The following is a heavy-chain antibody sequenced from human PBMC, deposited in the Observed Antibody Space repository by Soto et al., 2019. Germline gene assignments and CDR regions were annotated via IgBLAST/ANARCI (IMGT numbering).Heavy chain of an antibody. CDR2: IKQDGTEK. CDR1: GFTFRDYW. CDR3: ARVRFYSPGVVTIYSFDY. Sequence: GGSLRLSCAASGFTFRDYWMNWVRQAPGKGLEWVANIKQDGTEKYYVDSVEGRFTISRDNAKNSLYLHMNSLRVEDTAVYYCARVRFYSPGVVTIYSFDYWGQGTLVTVSS. D-gene: IGHD3-3*01. V-gene: IGHV3-7*01. J-gene: IGHJ4*02.